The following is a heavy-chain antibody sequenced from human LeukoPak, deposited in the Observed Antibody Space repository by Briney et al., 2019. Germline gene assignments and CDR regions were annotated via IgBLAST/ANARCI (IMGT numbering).Heavy chain of an antibody. Sequence: PRGSLRLSCAASGFNFRDSAMHWVRQAPGKGLEGVAVISYDGTNKYYADSVKGRFTISRDNSKNTLFLQMNSLRLEDTAVYYCAADYGDYVSPSDWGQGTLVTVSS. V-gene: IGHV3-30*04. CDR3: AADYGDYVSPSD. CDR1: GFNFRDSA. J-gene: IGHJ4*02. CDR2: ISYDGTNK. D-gene: IGHD4-17*01.